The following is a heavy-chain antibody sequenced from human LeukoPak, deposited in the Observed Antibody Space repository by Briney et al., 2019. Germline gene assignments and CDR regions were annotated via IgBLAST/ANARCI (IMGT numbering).Heavy chain of an antibody. CDR2: INHSGST. CDR3: ARERGDDPREFDY. J-gene: IGHJ4*02. Sequence: SETLSLTCAVYGGSFSGYYWSWIRQPPGKGLEWIGEINHSGSTNYNPSLKSRVTISVDTSKNQFSLKLSSVTAADTAVYYCARERGDDPREFDYRGQGTLVTVSS. CDR1: GGSFSGYY. V-gene: IGHV4-34*01. D-gene: IGHD3-10*01.